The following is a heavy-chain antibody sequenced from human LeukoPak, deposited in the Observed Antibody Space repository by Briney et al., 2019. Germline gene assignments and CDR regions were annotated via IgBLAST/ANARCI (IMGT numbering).Heavy chain of an antibody. J-gene: IGHJ4*02. D-gene: IGHD2-15*01. CDR1: GGSLNTYV. Sequence: SVKVSCKAFGGSLNTYVISWVRQAPGQGLEWMGAIIPIFGTTNYAQRFQGRVTITTDESTSTAYMELSSLISGDTAMYYCARGLRDTFCSGGSCYSDYWGQGTLVTVSS. CDR2: IIPIFGTT. V-gene: IGHV1-69*05. CDR3: ARGLRDTFCSGGSCYSDY.